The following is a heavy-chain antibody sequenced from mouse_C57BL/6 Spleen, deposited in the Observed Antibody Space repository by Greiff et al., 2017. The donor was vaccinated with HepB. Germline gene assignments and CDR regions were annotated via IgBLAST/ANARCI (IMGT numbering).Heavy chain of an antibody. CDR2: IHPNSGST. CDR1: GYTFTSYW. Sequence: QVQLQQPGAELVKPGASVKLSCKASGYTFTSYWMHWVKQRPGQGLEWIGMIHPNSGSTNYNEKFKSKATLTVDKSSSTAYMQRSRLTSEDSAVYYCAISPYDSLAYWGQGTLVTVSA. V-gene: IGHV1-64*01. D-gene: IGHD2-4*01. CDR3: AISPYDSLAY. J-gene: IGHJ3*01.